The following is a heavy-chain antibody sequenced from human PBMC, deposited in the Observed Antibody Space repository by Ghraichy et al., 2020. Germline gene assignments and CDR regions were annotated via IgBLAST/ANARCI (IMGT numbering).Heavy chain of an antibody. V-gene: IGHV1-18*04. CDR1: GYTFTSYG. CDR2: ISAYNGNT. J-gene: IGHJ6*02. CDR3: ASCYYGSGSLYYYYGMDV. Sequence: ASVKVSCKASGYTFTSYGISWVRQAPGQGLEWMGWISAYNGNTNYAQKLQGRVTMTTDTSTSTAYMELRSLRSDDTAVYYCASCYYGSGSLYYYYGMDVWGQGTTVTVSS. D-gene: IGHD3-10*01.